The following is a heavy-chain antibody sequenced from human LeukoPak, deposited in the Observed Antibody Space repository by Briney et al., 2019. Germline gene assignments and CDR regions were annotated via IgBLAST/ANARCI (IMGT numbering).Heavy chain of an antibody. CDR2: IYYSGST. V-gene: IGHV4-39*07. D-gene: IGHD1-7*01. J-gene: IGHJ5*02. Sequence: PSETLSLTCTVSGGSTSSSSYYWGWIRQPPGKGLEWIGSIYYSGSTYYNPSLKSRVTISVDTSKNQLSLKLSSVTAADTAVYYCASFPLYRLELKTYDPWGQGTLVTVSS. CDR3: ASFPLYRLELKTYDP. CDR1: GGSTSSSSYY.